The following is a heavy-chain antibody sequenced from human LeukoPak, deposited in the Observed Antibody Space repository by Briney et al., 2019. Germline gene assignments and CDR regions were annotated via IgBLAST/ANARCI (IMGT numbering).Heavy chain of an antibody. J-gene: IGHJ4*02. CDR2: IYPGDSDA. CDR3: ARQDGAAKYYFDY. Sequence: GESLKISCKGSGYSFTSYWIGWVRQMPGKGLEWMGIIYPGDSDARYSPSFQGQVTISVDKSINTAYLQWSSLRASDTAMYYCARQDGAAKYYFDYWGQGTLVTVSS. D-gene: IGHD5-24*01. CDR1: GYSFTSYW. V-gene: IGHV5-51*01.